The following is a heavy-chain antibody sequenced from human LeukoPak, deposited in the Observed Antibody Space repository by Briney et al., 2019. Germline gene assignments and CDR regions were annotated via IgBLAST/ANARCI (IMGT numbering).Heavy chain of an antibody. D-gene: IGHD3-22*01. CDR2: IYTRGST. V-gene: IGHV4-4*07. CDR3: ARGLGILSGYYYDSPHYYFDY. J-gene: IGHJ4*02. Sequence: SETLSLTCTVSGGSISSYYWSWIRQPAGKGLEWIGRIYTRGSTNYNPCLKSRVTMSVDTSKNQFSLKLSSVAAADTAVYYCARGLGILSGYYYDSPHYYFDYWGQGTLVTVSS. CDR1: GGSISSYY.